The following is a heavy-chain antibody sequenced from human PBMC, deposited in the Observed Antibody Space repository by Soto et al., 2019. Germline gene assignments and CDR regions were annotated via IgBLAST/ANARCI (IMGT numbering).Heavy chain of an antibody. V-gene: IGHV3-30*18. CDR1: GFTFSSYG. D-gene: IGHD1-1*01. J-gene: IGHJ4*02. CDR2: ISYDGINK. Sequence: QVQLVESGGGVVQPGRSLRLSCAASGFTFSSYGMHWVRQAPGKGLEWVAIISYDGINKYYANSVKGRFTIPRDNSKNTLYLQMNSLRAEDTAVYYCAKSMYNWNDGFFDYWGQGTLVTVSS. CDR3: AKSMYNWNDGFFDY.